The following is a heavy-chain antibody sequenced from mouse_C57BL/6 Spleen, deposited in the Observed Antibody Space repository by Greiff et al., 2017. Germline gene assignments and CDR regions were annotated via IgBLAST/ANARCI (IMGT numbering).Heavy chain of an antibody. J-gene: IGHJ2*01. CDR2: IDPSDSYT. Sequence: QVQLQQPGAELVMPGASVKLSCKASGYTFTSYWMHWVKQRPGQGLEWIGEIDPSDSYTNYNQKFKGKSTLTVDKSSSTAYMQLSSLTSEDSAVYYCARRRGVALDDWGQGTTLTVSS. CDR3: ARRRGVALDD. D-gene: IGHD1-1*01. V-gene: IGHV1-69*01. CDR1: GYTFTSYW.